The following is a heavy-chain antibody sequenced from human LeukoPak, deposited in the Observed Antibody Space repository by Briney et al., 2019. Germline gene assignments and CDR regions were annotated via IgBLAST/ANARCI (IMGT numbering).Heavy chain of an antibody. J-gene: IGHJ4*02. Sequence: ASETLSLTCTVSGGSITSTTYYWSWIRQPPGKGLEWIGYIFYSGSTNYNPSLKSRVTISEDTSRNRISLKLRSVTAADTAVYYCATFTVVTQYWGQGTLVTVSS. D-gene: IGHD4-23*01. V-gene: IGHV4-61*01. CDR1: GGSITSTTYY. CDR2: IFYSGST. CDR3: ATFTVVTQY.